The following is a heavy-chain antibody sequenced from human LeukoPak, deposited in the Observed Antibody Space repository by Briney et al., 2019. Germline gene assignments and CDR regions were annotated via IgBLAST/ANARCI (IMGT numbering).Heavy chain of an antibody. CDR3: ARLSSGRPHEYFQH. V-gene: IGHV4-59*01. D-gene: IGHD3-22*01. CDR1: GGSMSSYY. CDR2: IYSSGST. Sequence: PSDPLSLTCTVSGGSMSSYYWSWVRQPPGKGLEWIAYIYSSGSTNYNPSLKSRATISVDTSKNQFSLRLTSVTAADTAVYYCARLSSGRPHEYFQHWGQGTLVTVSS. J-gene: IGHJ1*01.